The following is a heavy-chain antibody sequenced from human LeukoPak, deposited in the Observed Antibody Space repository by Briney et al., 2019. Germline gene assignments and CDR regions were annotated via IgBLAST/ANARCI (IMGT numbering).Heavy chain of an antibody. CDR3: ARQYCSGGSCYVDY. J-gene: IGHJ4*02. Sequence: GGSLRLSCAASGFTFSSYEMNWVRQAPGKGLEWVSYISSSGSTTYYADSVKGRFTISRDNAKNSLYLQMNSLRAEDTAVYYCARQYCSGGSCYVDYWGQGTLVTVSS. CDR1: GFTFSSYE. D-gene: IGHD2-15*01. V-gene: IGHV3-48*03. CDR2: ISSSGSTT.